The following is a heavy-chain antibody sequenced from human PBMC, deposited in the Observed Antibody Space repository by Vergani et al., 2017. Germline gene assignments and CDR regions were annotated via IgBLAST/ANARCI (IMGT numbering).Heavy chain of an antibody. D-gene: IGHD6-19*01. CDR1: GFTFDDYA. V-gene: IGHV3-9*01. Sequence: EVQLVESGGGLVQPGRSLRLSCAASGFTFDDYAMHWVRQAPGKGLEWVSGISWNSGSIGYADSVKGRFTISRDNAKNSLYLQMNSLRAEDTAVYYCARDSSGWSSSIYYYYYGMDVWGQGTTVTVSS. CDR3: ARDSSGWSSSIYYYYYGMDV. J-gene: IGHJ6*02. CDR2: ISWNSGSI.